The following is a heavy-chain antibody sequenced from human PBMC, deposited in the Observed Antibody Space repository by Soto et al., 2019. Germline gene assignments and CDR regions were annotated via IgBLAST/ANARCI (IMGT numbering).Heavy chain of an antibody. V-gene: IGHV3-48*01. CDR2: ISSSSSTI. CDR3: ARDLHIVCSGGTCPPVF. CDR1: GFTFSSYS. D-gene: IGHD2-15*01. J-gene: IGHJ4*02. Sequence: PGGSLRLSCAASGFTFSSYSMNWVRQAPGKGLEWVSYISSSSSTIYYADSVKGRFTISRDNSKNTLYLQMNSLRAEDTAVYYCARDLHIVCSGGTCPPVFWGQGTLVDLSS.